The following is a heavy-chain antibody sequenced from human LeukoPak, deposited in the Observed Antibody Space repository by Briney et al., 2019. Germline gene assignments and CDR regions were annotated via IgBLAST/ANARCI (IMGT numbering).Heavy chain of an antibody. D-gene: IGHD6-13*01. V-gene: IGHV4-39*01. CDR3: ARTFPSSWYLGPFDY. J-gene: IGHJ4*02. CDR1: GGSISSSNYY. CDR2: IYYSGST. Sequence: SETLSLTCTVSGGSISSSNYYWGWIRQPPGKGLGWIGTIYYSGSTYYNPSLRSRITISVDTSKNQFSLKMRSVTAADTAVYYCARTFPSSWYLGPFDYWGQGTLVTVSS.